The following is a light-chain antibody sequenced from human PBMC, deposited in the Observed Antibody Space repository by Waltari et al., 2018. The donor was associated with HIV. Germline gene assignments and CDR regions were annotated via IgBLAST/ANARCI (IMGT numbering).Light chain of an antibody. CDR3: QQYYSTPHT. CDR1: QSVLYSSNNKNY. Sequence: DIVMTQSPDSLAVSLGARATINCKSSQSVLYSSNNKNYLAWYQQKPGQPPKLLIYWASTRESGVPDRFSGSGSGTDFTLTISSLQAEDVAVYYCQQYYSTPHTFGQGTKLEIK. CDR2: WAS. V-gene: IGKV4-1*01. J-gene: IGKJ2*01.